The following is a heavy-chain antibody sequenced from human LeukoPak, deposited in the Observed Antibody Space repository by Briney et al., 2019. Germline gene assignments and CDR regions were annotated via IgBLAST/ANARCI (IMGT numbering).Heavy chain of an antibody. CDR2: ISVYNGNT. J-gene: IGHJ4*02. CDR3: ARVHGDHGPLDY. D-gene: IGHD4-17*01. CDR1: GYTFTSYY. V-gene: IGHV1-18*04. Sequence: ASVKVSCKASGYTFTSYYMHWVRQAPGQGLGWMGWISVYNGNTNYAQKLQGRVTMTTDTYTSTAYMDLRSLRSDGTAVYYCARVHGDHGPLDYWGQGPLVTVSS.